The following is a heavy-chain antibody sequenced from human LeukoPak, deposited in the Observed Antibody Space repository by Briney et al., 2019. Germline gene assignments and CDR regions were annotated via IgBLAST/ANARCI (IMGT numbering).Heavy chain of an antibody. CDR1: GFSFSNFG. J-gene: IGHJ4*02. Sequence: GGSPRLSCTTSGFSFSNFGMHWVRQVPDKGLEWLAFIRYDGSNEYSADSVKGRFTISRDNSRNTLFLQMDSLRSEDTAVYYCARDLGIFGDFDYWGQGTLVIVSS. CDR2: IRYDGSNE. D-gene: IGHD3-3*01. V-gene: IGHV3-30*02. CDR3: ARDLGIFGDFDY.